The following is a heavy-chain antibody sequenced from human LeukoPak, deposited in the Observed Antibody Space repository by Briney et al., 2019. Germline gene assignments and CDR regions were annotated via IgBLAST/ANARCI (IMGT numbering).Heavy chain of an antibody. D-gene: IGHD2/OR15-2a*01. Sequence: GGSLRLSCAASGFTFSSYWMSWVRQAPGKGLEWVANIKQDGSEKYYVDSVKGRFTISRDNAKNSLYLQLDSLRAEDTAVYYCARKATDRGTLSAKKGYFDFWGQGTLVTVSS. V-gene: IGHV3-7*01. CDR1: GFTFSSYW. CDR3: ARKATDRGTLSAKKGYFDF. J-gene: IGHJ4*02. CDR2: IKQDGSEK.